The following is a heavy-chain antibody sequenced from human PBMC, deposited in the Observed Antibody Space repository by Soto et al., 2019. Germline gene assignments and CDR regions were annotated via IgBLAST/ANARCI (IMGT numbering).Heavy chain of an antibody. Sequence: QLQLQESGPGLVKPSETLSLTCTVSGGSISSTSFHWGWIRQPPGKGLEWIGSIDYTWSTYYNPSIKSRVTISVDMSNNQLSLPLNSVTAADTAMYYCAGLDSAGPGGFEYWGQGTLVTVSS. CDR2: IDYTWST. CDR3: AGLDSAGPGGFEY. V-gene: IGHV4-39*01. CDR1: GGSISSTSFH. D-gene: IGHD3-10*01. J-gene: IGHJ4*02.